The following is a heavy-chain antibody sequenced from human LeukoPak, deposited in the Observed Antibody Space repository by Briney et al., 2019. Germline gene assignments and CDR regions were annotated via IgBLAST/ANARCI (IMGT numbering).Heavy chain of an antibody. CDR3: ARDRGITPPDTFDY. D-gene: IGHD6-13*01. J-gene: IGHJ4*02. V-gene: IGHV1-18*01. CDR1: GYTFTSYG. CDR2: ISAYNGNT. Sequence: GASVKVSCKASGYTFTSYGISWVRQAPGQGLEWMGWISAYNGNTNYAQSFQGRVTMTTDTSTSTTYMEVMSLKSDDTAVYYCARDRGITPPDTFDYWGQGTLVTVAS.